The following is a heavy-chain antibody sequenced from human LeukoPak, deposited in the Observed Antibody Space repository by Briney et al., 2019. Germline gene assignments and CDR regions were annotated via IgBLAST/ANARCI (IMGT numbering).Heavy chain of an antibody. Sequence: GGSLRLSCAASGFTFSSYAMSWVRQAPGKGLEWVSAISGSGGSTYYADSVKGRFTISRDNAKNSLYLQMNSLRAEDTAVYYCARIRQLLGYEAFDIWGQGTMVTVSS. CDR3: ARIRQLLGYEAFDI. V-gene: IGHV3-23*01. J-gene: IGHJ3*02. D-gene: IGHD1-26*01. CDR2: ISGSGGST. CDR1: GFTFSSYA.